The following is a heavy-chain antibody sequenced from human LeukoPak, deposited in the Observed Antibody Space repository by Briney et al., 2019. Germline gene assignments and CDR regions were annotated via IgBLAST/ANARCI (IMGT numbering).Heavy chain of an antibody. D-gene: IGHD2-15*01. J-gene: IGHJ4*02. CDR3: ARDERFCNGDNHYPDLGY. V-gene: IGHV1-2*02. CDR1: GYTFTGYY. CDR2: INPNTGAT. Sequence: ASVKVSCKASGYTFTGYYMFWVRQAPGQGLEWMGWINPNTGATKYAQNSQGRVTLTRDTSIRTTFMELSSLRSDDTAFYYCARDERFCNGDNHYPDLGYWGQGTLVTVSS.